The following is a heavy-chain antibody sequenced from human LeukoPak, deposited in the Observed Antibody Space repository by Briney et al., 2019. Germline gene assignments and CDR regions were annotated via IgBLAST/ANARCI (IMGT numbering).Heavy chain of an antibody. J-gene: IGHJ4*02. D-gene: IGHD3-10*01. CDR2: ISHDGSKK. V-gene: IGHV3-30-3*01. CDR1: GFAFSSYA. Sequence: PGRSLRLSCAASGFAFSSYAVHWVRQAPGKGLECVAVISHDGSKKYYADFVKGRFTISRDNSKNTLYLHMNGLIPEDTAVYFCAKDWKFYYVSGSFFPDNWRQGTLVTVSS. CDR3: AKDWKFYYVSGSFFPDN.